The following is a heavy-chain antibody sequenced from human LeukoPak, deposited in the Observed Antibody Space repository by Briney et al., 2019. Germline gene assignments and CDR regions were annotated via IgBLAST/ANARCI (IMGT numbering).Heavy chain of an antibody. J-gene: IGHJ4*02. CDR1: GYTFTDYY. V-gene: IGHV1-2*02. CDR2: INPNSGGT. Sequence: WASVKVSCKASGYTFTDYYMHWVRQAPGQGLEWLGWINPNSGGTNYAQKFQGRVTMTRDTSISTAYMELSRLRSDDTAVYYCARPVGATTVLGYWGQGTLVTVSS. D-gene: IGHD1-26*01. CDR3: ARPVGATTVLGY.